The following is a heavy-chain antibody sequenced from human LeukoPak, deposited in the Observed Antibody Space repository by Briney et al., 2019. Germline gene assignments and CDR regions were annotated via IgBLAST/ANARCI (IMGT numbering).Heavy chain of an antibody. CDR2: ISDIGSI. V-gene: IGHV4-59*08. CDR1: GGSISSYY. Sequence: SETLSLTCTVSGGSISSYYWSWIRQPPGKGLEWIAYISDIGSINYNPSLKSRVTISLDTSKNQFSLKLGSVTAADTAVYYCAGHHPRNTVDFWGQGTLVTVSS. CDR3: AGHHPRNTVDF. D-gene: IGHD2/OR15-2a*01. J-gene: IGHJ4*02.